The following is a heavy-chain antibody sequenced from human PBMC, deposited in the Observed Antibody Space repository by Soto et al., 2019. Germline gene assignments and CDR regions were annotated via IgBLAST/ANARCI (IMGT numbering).Heavy chain of an antibody. Sequence: PSETLSLTCAVYGGSFSGYYWSWIRQPPGKGLEWIGEINHSGSTNYNPSLKSRVTISVDTSKNQFSLKLSSVTDADTAVYYCASSEVGGFGELTAPDYWGQGTLVTVSS. D-gene: IGHD3-10*01. V-gene: IGHV4-34*01. J-gene: IGHJ4*02. CDR1: GGSFSGYY. CDR2: INHSGST. CDR3: ASSEVGGFGELTAPDY.